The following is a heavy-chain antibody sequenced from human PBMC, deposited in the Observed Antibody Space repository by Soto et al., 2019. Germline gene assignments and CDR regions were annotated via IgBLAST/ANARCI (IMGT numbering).Heavy chain of an antibody. CDR1: RGTFSSYV. CDR3: ARSQYYDTLTGYYTLGFDY. CDR2: IIPIFRLT. J-gene: IGHJ4*02. D-gene: IGHD3-9*01. V-gene: IGHV1-69*01. Sequence: QVQLVQSGAEVKKPGSSVKVSCKASRGTFSSYVFTWVRQAPGQGLEWMGGIIPIFRLTNYAQKFQGRVTITADESTRTAYMELSSLRSEDTAVYYCARSQYYDTLTGYYTLGFDYWGQGTLVTVSS.